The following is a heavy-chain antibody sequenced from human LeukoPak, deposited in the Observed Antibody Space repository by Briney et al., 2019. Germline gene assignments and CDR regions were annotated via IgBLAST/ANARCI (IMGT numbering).Heavy chain of an antibody. CDR2: FDPEDGET. D-gene: IGHD3-22*01. CDR1: GYTLTELS. Sequence: GASVKVSCKVSGYTLTELSMHWVRQAPGKGLEWMGGFDPEDGETIYAQKFQGRVTMTEDTSTDTAYMELSSLRSEDTAVYYCAKDHRHYYDSSGYYPFFPDYWGQGTLVTVSS. J-gene: IGHJ4*02. V-gene: IGHV1-24*01. CDR3: AKDHRHYYDSSGYYPFFPDY.